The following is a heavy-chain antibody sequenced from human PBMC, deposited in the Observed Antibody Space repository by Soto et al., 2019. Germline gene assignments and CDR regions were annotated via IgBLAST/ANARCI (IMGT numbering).Heavy chain of an antibody. Sequence: QVQLVQSGADVKKPGASVKVSCKVSGGTFNNHAISWVRQAPGKGLDWMGGLIPIFRRSDYAQKFQGRVTISAVESTGTVYMELTSLASEHTAVYYCASPNRIFSTMEWTRSCFDYGGQGTLVTVSA. CDR1: GGTFNNHA. CDR3: ASPNRIFSTMEWTRSCFDY. CDR2: LIPIFRRS. D-gene: IGHD3-3*01. J-gene: IGHJ4*02. V-gene: IGHV1-69*01.